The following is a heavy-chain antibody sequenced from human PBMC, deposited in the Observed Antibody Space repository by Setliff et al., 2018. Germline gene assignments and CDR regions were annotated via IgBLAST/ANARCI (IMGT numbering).Heavy chain of an antibody. V-gene: IGHV4-4*08. CDR2: VYTSGST. CDR1: GASISANHY. Sequence: SETLSLTCTVSGASISANHYWGWIRQTPGKGLEWIGYVYTSGSTNYNPSLKSRVTLSVDTSKNQFSLKVSSVTAADTAVYYCARAPPNRYSGSYEYFYMDVWGKGTTVTVSS. J-gene: IGHJ6*03. D-gene: IGHD1-26*01. CDR3: ARAPPNRYSGSYEYFYMDV.